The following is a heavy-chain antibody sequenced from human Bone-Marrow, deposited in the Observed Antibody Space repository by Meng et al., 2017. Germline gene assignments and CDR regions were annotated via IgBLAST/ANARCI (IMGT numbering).Heavy chain of an antibody. Sequence: QWQAAAPGLVSPSETLSPPRHFSGGSIAASSSYWGWIRQARGKGLEWIGTLHDSGSTYYNPSLKSRVTISADTSNSQFSLKLSSVTAADTAVYYCAREWGTLATAADDYWGQGTLVTVSS. CDR2: LHDSGST. D-gene: IGHD6-13*01. J-gene: IGHJ4*02. CDR1: GGSIAASSSY. V-gene: IGHV4-39*07. CDR3: AREWGTLATAADDY.